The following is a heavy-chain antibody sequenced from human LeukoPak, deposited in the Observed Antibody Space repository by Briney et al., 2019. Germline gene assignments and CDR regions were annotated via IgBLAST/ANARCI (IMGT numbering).Heavy chain of an antibody. CDR2: IYYSGST. V-gene: IGHV4-59*01. CDR1: GGSISSYY. CDR3: ARALSGYSYGFYYYYYMDV. D-gene: IGHD5-18*01. J-gene: IGHJ6*03. Sequence: SETLSLTCTVSGGSISSYYWSWIRQPPGKGLEWIGYIYYSGSTNYNPSLKSRVTISVDTSKNQFSLKLSSATAADTAVYYCARALSGYSYGFYYYYYMDVWGKGTTVTVSS.